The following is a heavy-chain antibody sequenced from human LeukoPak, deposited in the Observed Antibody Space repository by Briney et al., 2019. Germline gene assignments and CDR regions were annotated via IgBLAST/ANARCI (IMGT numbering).Heavy chain of an antibody. Sequence: ASVKVSCKASGYTFTSYGISWVRQAPGQGLEWMGWISAYNGNTNYAQKLQGRVTMTTDTSTSTAYMELRSLRSDDTAVYYCVRYGRRANDLPFDVWGQGTMVTVSS. CDR1: GYTFTSYG. D-gene: IGHD1-1*01. J-gene: IGHJ3*01. V-gene: IGHV1-18*01. CDR2: ISAYNGNT. CDR3: VRYGRRANDLPFDV.